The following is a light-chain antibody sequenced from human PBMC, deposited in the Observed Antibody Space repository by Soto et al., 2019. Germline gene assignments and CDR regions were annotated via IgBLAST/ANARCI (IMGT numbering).Light chain of an antibody. V-gene: IGLV2-8*01. J-gene: IGLJ1*01. CDR2: DVT. CDR1: SSDIGGYNS. CDR3: SSYTDTKSLV. Sequence: QSALTQSPSASGSPGQSVTISCTGTSSDIGGYNSVSWYQQHPGKAPEVMIYDVTKRPSGVPDRFSGSKSGNTASLTVSALQAEDEADYYCSSYTDTKSLVFGTGTKLTVL.